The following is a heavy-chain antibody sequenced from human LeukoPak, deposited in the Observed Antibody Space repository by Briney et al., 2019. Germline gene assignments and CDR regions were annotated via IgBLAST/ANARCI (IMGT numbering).Heavy chain of an antibody. CDR3: VKGAYDYIEMGYFDS. CDR1: GFSFSNYA. D-gene: IGHD5-12*01. Sequence: HPGGSLRLSCAASGFSFSNYAMSWVRQAPARGPEWVSSIRGGGETFYADSVKGRFTISRDNSKNMVFLQMNSLRPEDTAIYYCVKGAYDYIEMGYFDSWGQGTLVIVSS. CDR2: IRGGGET. V-gene: IGHV3-23*01. J-gene: IGHJ4*02.